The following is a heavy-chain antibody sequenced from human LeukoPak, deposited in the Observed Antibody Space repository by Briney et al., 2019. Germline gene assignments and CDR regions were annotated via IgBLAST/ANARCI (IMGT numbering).Heavy chain of an antibody. CDR3: ARGFPPRRNYDSNGYYSYCFDY. J-gene: IGHJ4*02. V-gene: IGHV4-39*07. D-gene: IGHD3-22*01. CDR2: ISGST. CDR1: GGSIRDNSYY. Sequence: PSETLSLTCTVSGGSIRDNSYYWGWIRQSPGKGLEWIGDISGSTYYNPSLKSRVSMSQDTSKNQFSLKLYSVTAADTAVYYCARGFPPRRNYDSNGYYSYCFDYWGQGTLVTVSS.